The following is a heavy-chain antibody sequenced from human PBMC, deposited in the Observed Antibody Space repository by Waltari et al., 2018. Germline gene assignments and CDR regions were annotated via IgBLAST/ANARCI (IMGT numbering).Heavy chain of an antibody. CDR2: ISSGSGFI. Sequence: EVQLVESGGGLVHPGGSLRLSFAASGFTFSTYYMNWVRQAPGKGLEWVSSISSGSGFIYYADSVKGRFTISRDNAKDSLYLQMNSLRDEDTALYYCVRAGHLDCWGQGTLVTVSS. CDR1: GFTFSTYY. V-gene: IGHV3-48*02. CDR3: VRAGHLDC. J-gene: IGHJ4*02.